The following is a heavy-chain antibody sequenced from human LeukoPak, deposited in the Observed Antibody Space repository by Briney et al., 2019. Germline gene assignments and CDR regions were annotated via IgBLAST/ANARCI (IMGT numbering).Heavy chain of an antibody. D-gene: IGHD3-10*01. J-gene: IGHJ4*02. CDR2: INPNSGGT. Sequence: GASVKVSCKASGYTFTDYYVYWVRQAPGQGLEWMGWINPNSGGTKYAQKFQGRVTMTRDTSITTAYMELTSLRSDDTAVYYCARDLFYSVSGTYYNVGRVFNYWGQGTLVTVSS. CDR3: ARDLFYSVSGTYYNVGRVFNY. CDR1: GYTFTDYY. V-gene: IGHV1-2*02.